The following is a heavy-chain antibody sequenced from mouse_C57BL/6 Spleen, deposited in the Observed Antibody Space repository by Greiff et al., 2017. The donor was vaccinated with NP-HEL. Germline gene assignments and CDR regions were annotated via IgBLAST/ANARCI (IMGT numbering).Heavy chain of an antibody. CDR3: ARTAGYAMDY. V-gene: IGHV3-6*01. CDR2: ISYDGSN. D-gene: IGHD1-2*01. J-gene: IGHJ4*01. CDR1: GYSITSGYY. Sequence: EVHLVESGPGLVKPSQSLSLTCSVTGYSITSGYYWNWIRQFPGNKLEWMGYISYDGSNNYNPSLKNRISITRDTSKNQFFLKLNSVTTEDTATYYCARTAGYAMDYWGQGTSVTVSS.